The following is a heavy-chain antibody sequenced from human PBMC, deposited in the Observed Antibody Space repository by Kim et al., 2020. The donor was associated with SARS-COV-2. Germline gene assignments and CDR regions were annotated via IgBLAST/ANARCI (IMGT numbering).Heavy chain of an antibody. CDR3: ARVLFSGYDLGSDPPGEPYYGMDV. V-gene: IGHV1-69*13. Sequence: SVKVSCKASGGTFSSYAISWVRQAPGQGLEWMGGIIPIFGTANYAQKFQGRVTITADESTSTAYMELSSLRSEDTAVYYCARVLFSGYDLGSDPPGEPYYGMDVWGQGTTVTVSS. J-gene: IGHJ6*02. D-gene: IGHD5-12*01. CDR2: IIPIFGTA. CDR1: GGTFSSYA.